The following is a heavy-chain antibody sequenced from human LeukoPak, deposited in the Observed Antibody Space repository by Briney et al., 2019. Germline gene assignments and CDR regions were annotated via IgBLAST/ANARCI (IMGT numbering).Heavy chain of an antibody. V-gene: IGHV4-59*01. D-gene: IGHD3-10*01. Sequence: SETLSLTCTVYGGSFSGYYWSWIRQPPGRGLEWIGYIYYSGDTNYNPSLKSRVTISVDTSKNQLSLKLSSVTTADTAVYYCARGPYGSGISNWFDPWGQGTLVIVSS. CDR2: IYYSGDT. CDR1: GGSFSGYY. J-gene: IGHJ5*02. CDR3: ARGPYGSGISNWFDP.